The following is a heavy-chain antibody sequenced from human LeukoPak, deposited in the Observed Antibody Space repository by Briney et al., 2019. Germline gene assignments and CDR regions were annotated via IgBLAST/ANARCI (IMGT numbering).Heavy chain of an antibody. D-gene: IGHD3-22*01. CDR1: GFSVSAKC. Sequence: PGGSLRLSCAASGFSVSAKCMTWVRQAPGRGLEWVSSLYRTGSAYYADSVKGRFTISRDNAKNSLYLQMNSLRAEDTAVYYCARGGSYYYDSSGYYPLDYWGQGTLVTVSS. CDR3: ARGGSYYYDSSGYYPLDY. CDR2: LYRTGSA. V-gene: IGHV3-69-1*02. J-gene: IGHJ4*02.